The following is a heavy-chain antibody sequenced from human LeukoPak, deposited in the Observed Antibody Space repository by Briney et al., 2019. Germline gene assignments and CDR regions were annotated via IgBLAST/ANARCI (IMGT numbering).Heavy chain of an antibody. Sequence: ASETLSLTCTVSGDSISGADYYWSWIHQPPGKGLEWIAYVYYSGSTYYNPSLKSRLTISVDTSKNQFSLKLNSVTAADTAVYYCARGGGGSSTVTTYWFDPWGQGALVTVSS. CDR3: ARGGGGSSTVTTYWFDP. J-gene: IGHJ5*02. CDR2: VYYSGST. D-gene: IGHD4-17*01. V-gene: IGHV4-30-4*01. CDR1: GDSISGADYY.